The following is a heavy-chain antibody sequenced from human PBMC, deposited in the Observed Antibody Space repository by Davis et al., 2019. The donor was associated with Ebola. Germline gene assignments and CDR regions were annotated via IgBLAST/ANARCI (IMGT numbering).Heavy chain of an antibody. J-gene: IGHJ4*02. CDR2: MNPNSGNT. CDR3: ARVGVRFLEWLLAFDY. V-gene: IGHV1-8*01. Sequence: AASVKVSCKASGYSFTSYDLNWVRQATGQGLEWMGWMNPNSGNTGYAQKFQGRVTITRDTSASTAYMELSSLRSEDTAVYYCARVGVRFLEWLLAFDYWGQGTLVTVSS. CDR1: GYSFTSYD. D-gene: IGHD3-3*01.